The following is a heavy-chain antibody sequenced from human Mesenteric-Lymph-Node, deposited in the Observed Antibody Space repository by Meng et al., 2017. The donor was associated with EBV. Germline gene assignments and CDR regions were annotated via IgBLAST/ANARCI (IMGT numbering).Heavy chain of an antibody. V-gene: IGHV1-18*01. CDR2: ISGYNGNS. CDR3: ARVNGVAVTDY. J-gene: IGHJ4*02. CDR1: GYSFSSYG. Sequence: QVQLVQVGAEVKKAWASVKVSCKASGYSFSSYGMSWVRQAPGQGLEWMGRISGYNGNSNLAQRFQDRFTMTIDTSTSTAYLEIRSLRSDDTAVYYCARVNGVAVTDYWGQGTLVTVSS. D-gene: IGHD6-19*01.